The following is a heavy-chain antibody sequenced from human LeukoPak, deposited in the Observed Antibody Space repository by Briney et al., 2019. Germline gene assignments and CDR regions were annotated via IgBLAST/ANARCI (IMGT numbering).Heavy chain of an antibody. Sequence: ASVKVSCKASGGTFSSYAISWVRQAPGQGLEWMGGIIPIFGTANYAQKFQGRVTITTDESTSTAYMELSSLRSEDTAVYYCAKDGQSFNSMYDYFDSWGQGTLVTVSS. CDR1: GGTFSSYA. CDR3: AKDGQSFNSMYDYFDS. V-gene: IGHV1-69*05. CDR2: IIPIFGTA. J-gene: IGHJ4*02. D-gene: IGHD2-8*01.